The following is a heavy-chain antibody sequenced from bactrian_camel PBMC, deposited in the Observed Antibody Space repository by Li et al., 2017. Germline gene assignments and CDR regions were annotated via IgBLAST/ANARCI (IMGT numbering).Heavy chain of an antibody. Sequence: HVQLVESGGGSVQAGGSLKLSCTTSVGYMFTTCGLGWYRQAPGKQREFDSSIGPDGTTAYADSAKGRFTISQQHSTDTVYLQMNSLKPEDTAMYYCKSECRSYYIITVWGQGTQVTVS. J-gene: IGHJ4*01. V-gene: IGHV3S53*01. D-gene: IGHD2*01. CDR1: VGYMFTTCG. CDR2: IGPDGTT. CDR3: KSECRSYYIITV.